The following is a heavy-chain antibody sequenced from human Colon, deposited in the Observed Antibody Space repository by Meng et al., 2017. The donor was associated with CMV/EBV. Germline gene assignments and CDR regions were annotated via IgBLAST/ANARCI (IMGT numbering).Heavy chain of an antibody. D-gene: IGHD5-12*01. Sequence: ASVKVSCKASGYTFSGYYMHWVRLAPGQGLEWMGWINPNSGDTNYAQKFQGRVTMTRDTSISTAYMELSRLRSDDTAVYYCARPTNAIVATVFWGYYYYGMDVWGQGTTVTVSS. V-gene: IGHV1-2*02. CDR1: GYTFSGYY. CDR2: INPNSGDT. CDR3: ARPTNAIVATVFWGYYYYGMDV. J-gene: IGHJ6*02.